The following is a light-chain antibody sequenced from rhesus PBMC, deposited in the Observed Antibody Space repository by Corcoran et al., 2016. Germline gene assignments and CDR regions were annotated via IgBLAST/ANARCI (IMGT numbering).Light chain of an antibody. CDR3: QKYNTLPPT. CDR1: QDISIY. CDR2: SAT. Sequence: DIQMTQSPSSVSASVGDRVTITCRASQDISIYLAWYQQNPGKSLKLLIYSATTLQSGVPSRFTGSGSGAEFTLTISSLQPEDFATYYCQKYNTLPPTFGQGTKVEIK. V-gene: IGKV1-25*02. J-gene: IGKJ1*01.